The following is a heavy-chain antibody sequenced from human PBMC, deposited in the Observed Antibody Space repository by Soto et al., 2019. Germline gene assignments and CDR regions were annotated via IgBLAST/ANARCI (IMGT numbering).Heavy chain of an antibody. CDR2: INTNTGCT. D-gene: IGHD1-26*01. Sequence: ASVKVSFKASGYTFTGYHIHWLRQAPGQGLEWMGWINTNTGCTNYAQKFQGWVTMTRDTSINTAYVELSRLRSDDTAVYYCARWVGASNWFDPWGQGSLVTVSS. CDR3: ARWVGASNWFDP. J-gene: IGHJ5*02. CDR1: GYTFTGYH. V-gene: IGHV1-2*04.